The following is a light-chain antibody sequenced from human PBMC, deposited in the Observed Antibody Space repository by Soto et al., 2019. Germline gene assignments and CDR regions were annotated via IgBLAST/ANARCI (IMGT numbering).Light chain of an antibody. CDR3: SSYTPSSTYV. Sequence: QFVLNQPASVSGSPGQSITISCTGTSSDVGGYNYVSWYQQHPGKAPKLIIYAVSNRPSGVSYRFSGSKSGNTASLTISGLQAEDEADYYCSSYTPSSTYVFGTGTTVTVL. CDR1: SSDVGGYNY. CDR2: AVS. V-gene: IGLV2-14*01. J-gene: IGLJ1*01.